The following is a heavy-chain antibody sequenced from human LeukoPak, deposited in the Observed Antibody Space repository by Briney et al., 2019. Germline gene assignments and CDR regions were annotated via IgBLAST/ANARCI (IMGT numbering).Heavy chain of an antibody. CDR2: ISSSSSYI. J-gene: IGHJ5*02. D-gene: IGHD6-13*01. Sequence: GGSLRLSCAASGFTFSSYSMNWVRQAPGRGLEWVSSISSSSSYIYYADSVKGRFTISRDNAKNSLYLQMNSLRAEDTAVYYCARDPGSSSWYGYNWFDPWGQGTLVTVSS. CDR3: ARDPGSSSWYGYNWFDP. V-gene: IGHV3-21*01. CDR1: GFTFSSYS.